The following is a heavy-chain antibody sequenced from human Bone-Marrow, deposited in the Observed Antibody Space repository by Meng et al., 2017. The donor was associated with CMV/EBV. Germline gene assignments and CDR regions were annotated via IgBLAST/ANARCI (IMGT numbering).Heavy chain of an antibody. V-gene: IGHV1-2*02. CDR1: GYTFTGYY. J-gene: IGHJ4*02. Sequence: ASAKVSCKASGYTFTGYYMHWVRQAPGQGLEWMGWINPNSGGTNYAQKFQGRVTMTRDTSISTAYMELSRLRSDDTAVYYCARSGMVVVPAAHWGQGTLVTVSS. CDR3: ARSGMVVVPAAH. CDR2: INPNSGGT. D-gene: IGHD2-2*01.